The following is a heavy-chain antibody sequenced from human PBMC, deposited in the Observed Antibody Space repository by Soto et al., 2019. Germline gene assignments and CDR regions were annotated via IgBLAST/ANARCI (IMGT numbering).Heavy chain of an antibody. D-gene: IGHD3-3*01. CDR2: IYYSGST. J-gene: IGHJ5*02. V-gene: IGHV4-59*08. CDR3: ARHVGLWSGTYFGGFDP. Sequence: SETLSLTCTVSGGSISSYYRSWIRQPPGKGLEWIGYIYYSGSTNYNPSLKSRVTISVDTSKNQFSLKLSSVTAADTAVYYRARHVGLWSGTYFGGFDPWGQGTLVTVSS. CDR1: GGSISSYY.